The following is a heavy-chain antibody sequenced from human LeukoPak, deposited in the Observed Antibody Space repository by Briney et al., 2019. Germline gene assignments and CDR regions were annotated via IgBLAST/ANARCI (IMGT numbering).Heavy chain of an antibody. V-gene: IGHV4-61*08. CDR2: IYYSGST. CDR3: ARDQYYYDSGGTLLYYMDV. Sequence: RSSETLSLTCTVSGGSISSGGYYWSWIRQHPGKGLEWIGYIYYSGSTNYNPSLKSRVTISVDTSKNQISLKLSSVTAADTAVYYCARDQYYYDSGGTLLYYMDVWGKRTTVTVSS. CDR1: GGSISSGGYY. D-gene: IGHD3-22*01. J-gene: IGHJ6*03.